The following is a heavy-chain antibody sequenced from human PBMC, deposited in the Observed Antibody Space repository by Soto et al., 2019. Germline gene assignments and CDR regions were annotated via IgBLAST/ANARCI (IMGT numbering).Heavy chain of an antibody. D-gene: IGHD3-10*01. V-gene: IGHV5-51*01. CDR2: IYPADSDT. CDR3: ARVSQSTASYYEYDGMDI. Sequence: EVQLVQSGAEVKKPGESLKISCKGSGYSFPSQWIGWVRQMPGKGLEWMGNIYPADSDTKYSSSFQVQVTISPDKSIRTAYLQWSSLKASGTGIYYCARVSQSTASYYEYDGMDIWGQGTTVTVSS. J-gene: IGHJ6*02. CDR1: GYSFPSQW.